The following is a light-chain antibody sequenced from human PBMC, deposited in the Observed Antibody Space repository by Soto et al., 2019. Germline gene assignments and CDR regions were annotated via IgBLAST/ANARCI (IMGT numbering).Light chain of an antibody. Sequence: DIQMTQTPSTLSASVGDRVTITCRASRSISSWLAWYQQKPGKAPKLLIYDASSLESGVPSRFSGSGSGTEFTLTISSLQPDDFATYYCQQYNSYLWTFGQGTKVDIK. CDR1: RSISSW. CDR2: DAS. J-gene: IGKJ1*01. CDR3: QQYNSYLWT. V-gene: IGKV1-5*01.